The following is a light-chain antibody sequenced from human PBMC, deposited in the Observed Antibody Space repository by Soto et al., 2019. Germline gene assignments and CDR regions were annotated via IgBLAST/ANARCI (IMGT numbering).Light chain of an antibody. J-gene: IGKJ5*01. CDR2: SAS. V-gene: IGKV1-39*01. CDR1: QSISSY. Sequence: DIQMTQSPSSLSSSLGDRVTITFRASQSISSYLNWYQQKPEKAPKLLIYSASSLQSGVPSSFSGSGSGTDFTLTISSLHPEDFATYHCQQSYSTPLTFGQGTRLEI. CDR3: QQSYSTPLT.